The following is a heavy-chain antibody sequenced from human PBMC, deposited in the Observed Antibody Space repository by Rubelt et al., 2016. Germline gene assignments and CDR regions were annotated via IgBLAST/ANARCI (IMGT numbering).Heavy chain of an antibody. CDR3: ARGRRGSSSWLGRDYYGMDV. J-gene: IGHJ6*02. CDR1: GGSFSGYY. CDR2: INHSGST. V-gene: IGHV4-34*01. Sequence: QVQLQQWGAGLLMPSETLSLTCAVYGGSFSGYYWSWIRQPPGKGLEWIGEINHSGSTSYNPSLKSRVTISVDTSKNQFSLKLSSVTAADTAVDYGARGRRGSSSWLGRDYYGMDVWGQGTTVTVSS. D-gene: IGHD6-13*01.